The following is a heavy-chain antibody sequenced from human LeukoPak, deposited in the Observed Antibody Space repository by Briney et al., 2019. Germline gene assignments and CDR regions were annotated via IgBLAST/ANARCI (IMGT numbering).Heavy chain of an antibody. J-gene: IGHJ4*02. Sequence: GGSLRLSCAASGFTVSSNYMSWVRQAPGKGLEWVSVIYSGVSTYYADSVKGRFTISRDNSKNTLYLQMNSLRAEDTAVYYCAKHNTYYSDTSGYNTPRTGFFDYWGQGTLVTVSS. D-gene: IGHD3-22*01. CDR3: AKHNTYYSDTSGYNTPRTGFFDY. CDR1: GFTVSSNY. V-gene: IGHV3-53*01. CDR2: IYSGVST.